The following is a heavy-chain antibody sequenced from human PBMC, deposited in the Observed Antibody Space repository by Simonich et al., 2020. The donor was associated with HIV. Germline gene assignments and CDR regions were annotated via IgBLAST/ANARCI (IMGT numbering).Heavy chain of an antibody. CDR1: GGSFINYY. CDR3: ARLYDS. V-gene: IGHV4-34*01. CDR2: INHRGST. Sequence: QVQLQQWGAGLLKPSETLSLTCAVYGGSFINYYWSWIRQPPGKGLEWIGEINHRGSTNYNPSLKSRLTISVDTSKNQFSLKLNSATAADTAVYYCARLYDSWVQGTLVTVSS. J-gene: IGHJ4*02.